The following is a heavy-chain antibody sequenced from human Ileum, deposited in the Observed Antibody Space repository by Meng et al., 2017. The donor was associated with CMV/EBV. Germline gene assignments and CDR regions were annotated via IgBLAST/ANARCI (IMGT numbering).Heavy chain of an antibody. J-gene: IGHJ4*02. V-gene: IGHV7-4-1*02. CDR1: GYTFTSNG. CDR3: ARDGLNERYFDY. Sequence: CKASGYTFTSNGLIWVRQAPGQGPEWMGWINTNTGKPAYARDFTGRFVFSLDTSVSTAYLQISSLKAEDTAVYYCARDGLNERYFDYWGQGALVTVSS. CDR2: INTNTGKP.